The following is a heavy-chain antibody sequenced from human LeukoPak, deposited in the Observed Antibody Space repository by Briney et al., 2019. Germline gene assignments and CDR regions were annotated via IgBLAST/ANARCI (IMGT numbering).Heavy chain of an antibody. D-gene: IGHD3-10*01. CDR1: GFTFDDYA. CDR3: AKDLRNYYGSGSIVDY. CDR2: ISWNSGTK. Sequence: SGGSLRLSCVASGFTFDDYAMHWVRQAPGKGLEWVSGISWNSGTKGYADSAKGRFTISRDDAKNSLYLQMNSLRPEDTALYYCAKDLRNYYGSGSIVDYWGQGTLVTVSS. J-gene: IGHJ4*02. V-gene: IGHV3-9*01.